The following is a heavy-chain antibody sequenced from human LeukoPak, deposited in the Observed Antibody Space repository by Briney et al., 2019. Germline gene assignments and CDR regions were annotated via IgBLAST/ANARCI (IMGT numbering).Heavy chain of an antibody. J-gene: IGHJ6*02. V-gene: IGHV4-59*12. CDR3: ARDLSGRGSFAMGV. CDR2: IYYSGST. CDR1: GGSISSYY. D-gene: IGHD3-16*01. Sequence: SETLSLTCTVSGGSISSYYWSWMRQPPGKGLEWIGYIYYSGSTNYNPSLKSRVTMSLDTAKKQIFLKLNSVSAADTAVYYCARDLSGRGSFAMGVWGQGTTVLVSS.